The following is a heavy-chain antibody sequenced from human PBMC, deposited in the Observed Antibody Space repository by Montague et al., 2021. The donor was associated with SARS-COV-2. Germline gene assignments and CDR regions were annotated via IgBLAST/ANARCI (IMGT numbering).Heavy chain of an antibody. CDR1: GFTFDDYG. J-gene: IGHJ4*02. V-gene: IGHV3-20*04. CDR3: TRGFRGGPFDC. Sequence: SLRLSCAASGFTFDDYGMSWVRQAPGKGLEWVSGITRNSLITGYADSVKGRFTISRDNARNSLYLQMNSLRAEDTALYYCTRGFRGGPFDCWGQGTLVTVSS. CDR2: ITRNSLIT. D-gene: IGHD3-10*01.